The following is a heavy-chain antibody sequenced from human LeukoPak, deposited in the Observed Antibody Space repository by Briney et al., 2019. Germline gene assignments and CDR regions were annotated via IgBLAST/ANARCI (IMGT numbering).Heavy chain of an antibody. V-gene: IGHV1-69*05. CDR1: GGTFSSYA. CDR2: IIPIFGTA. J-gene: IGHJ4*02. D-gene: IGHD2-2*01. CDR3: ARGRGPAGDFDY. Sequence: ASVKVSCKASGGTFSSYAISWVRQAPGQGLEWMGGIIPIFGTANYAQKFQGRVTITTDESTSTAYMELSSLRSEDTAVYYCARGRGPAGDFDYWGQGTLVTVSS.